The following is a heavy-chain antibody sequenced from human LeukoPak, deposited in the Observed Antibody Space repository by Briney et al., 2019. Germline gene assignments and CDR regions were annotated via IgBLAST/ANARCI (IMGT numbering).Heavy chain of an antibody. CDR1: GFTFSTYS. CDR2: ISSDGSNK. D-gene: IGHD2/OR15-2a*01. J-gene: IGHJ4*02. V-gene: IGHV3-30-3*01. Sequence: GGSLRLSCAASGFTFSTYSMHWVRQAPGKGLEWVAVISSDGSNKYYADSVKGRFTISRDNAKNSLYLQMSSLRAEDTAVYYCARRLYYFDFWGQGTLVTVSS. CDR3: ARRLYYFDF.